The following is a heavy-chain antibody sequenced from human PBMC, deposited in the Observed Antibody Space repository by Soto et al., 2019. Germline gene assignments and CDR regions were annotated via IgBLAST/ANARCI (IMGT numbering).Heavy chain of an antibody. CDR1: GYSFTDYD. J-gene: IGHJ5*02. CDR2: INTKTGGT. V-gene: IGHV1-2*02. CDR3: ARDGPTGWFDT. Sequence: QVHLVQSGAEVKKPGASVKVSCKASGYSFTDYDMPWVRQAPGQGLEWMGWINTKTGGTNYAQRVQGRVTMTGDTPINTASMELGILISAETAVYYCARDGPTGWFDTWGQGTVVTVSS.